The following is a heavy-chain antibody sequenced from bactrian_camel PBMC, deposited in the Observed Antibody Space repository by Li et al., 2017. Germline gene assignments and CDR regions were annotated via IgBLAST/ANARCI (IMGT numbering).Heavy chain of an antibody. CDR1: GFTFSKYS. CDR3: AARPVGWCPLFEHWLGKRAYTPGGYFAN. D-gene: IGHD1*01. J-gene: IGHJ6*01. CDR2: ILAGGSKI. V-gene: IGHV3S31*01. Sequence: VQLVESGGGLVQPGGSLTLYCAASGFTFSKYSMSWVRQAPGKGLEWVSSILAGGSKIFYGDSVKGRFTISQDSAKSILYLQMDSLKPEDTAMYYCAARPVGWCPLFEHWLGKRAYTPGGYFANWGQGTQVTVS.